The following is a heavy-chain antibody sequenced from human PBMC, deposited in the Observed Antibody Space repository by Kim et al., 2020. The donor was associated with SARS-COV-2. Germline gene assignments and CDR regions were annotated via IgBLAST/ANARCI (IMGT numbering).Heavy chain of an antibody. V-gene: IGHV4-31*03. CDR2: IYYSGST. D-gene: IGHD3-22*01. J-gene: IGHJ4*02. CDR3: ARVLTGHPHYYYDSSGYYYVPFLPYPPSYFDY. CDR1: GGSISSGGYY. Sequence: SETLSLTCTVSGGSISSGGYYWSWIRQHPGKGLEWIGYIYYSGSTYYNPSLKSRVTISVETSKNQFSLKLSSVTAADTAVYYCARVLTGHPHYYYDSSGYYYVPFLPYPPSYFDYWGQGTLVTVSS.